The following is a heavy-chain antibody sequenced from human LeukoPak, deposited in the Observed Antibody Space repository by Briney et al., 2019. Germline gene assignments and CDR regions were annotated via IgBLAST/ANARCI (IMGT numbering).Heavy chain of an antibody. J-gene: IGHJ4*02. CDR3: AREGIQLWLDLSY. CDR1: GYPFTSYG. D-gene: IGHD5-18*01. CDR2: ISAYNGNT. Sequence: ASVKVSCKASGYPFTSYGVSWVRQAPGQGLEWMGWISAYNGNTHDAQKLQGRVTMTTDTSTSTAYMELRSLRSDDTAVYYCAREGIQLWLDLSYWGQGTLVTVSS. V-gene: IGHV1-18*01.